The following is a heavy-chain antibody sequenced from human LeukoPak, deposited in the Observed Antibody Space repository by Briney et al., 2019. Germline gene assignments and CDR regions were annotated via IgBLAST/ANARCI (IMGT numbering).Heavy chain of an antibody. CDR1: GGSISSSSYY. V-gene: IGHV4-39*07. CDR2: IYYSGST. Sequence: SETLSLTCTVSGGSISSSSYYWGWIRQPPGKGLEWIGSIYYSGSTNYNPSLKSRVTISVDTSKNQLSLKLSSVTAADTAVYYCARGQYSGSYYALGGWGQGTLVTVSS. D-gene: IGHD1-26*01. CDR3: ARGQYSGSYYALGG. J-gene: IGHJ4*02.